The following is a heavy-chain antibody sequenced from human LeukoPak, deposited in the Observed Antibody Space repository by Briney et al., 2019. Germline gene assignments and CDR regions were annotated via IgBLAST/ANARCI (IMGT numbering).Heavy chain of an antibody. Sequence: SETLSLTCTVSGGSISSGSYYWSWIRQPAGKGLEWIGRIYTSGSTNYNPSLKSRVTMSVDTSKNQFSLKLSSVTAADTAVYYCASEVGELSSFDYWGQGTLVTVSS. J-gene: IGHJ4*02. D-gene: IGHD3-16*02. CDR1: GGSISSGSYY. CDR2: IYTSGST. V-gene: IGHV4-61*02. CDR3: ASEVGELSSFDY.